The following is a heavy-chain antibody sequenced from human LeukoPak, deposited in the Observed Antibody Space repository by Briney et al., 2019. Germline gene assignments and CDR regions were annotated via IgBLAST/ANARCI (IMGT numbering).Heavy chain of an antibody. V-gene: IGHV4-30-2*01. J-gene: IGHJ6*02. CDR1: GGSISSGGYY. CDR2: IYHSGST. CDR3: AREEDYYDSSGYYDYYYGMDV. D-gene: IGHD3-22*01. Sequence: SQTLSLTCTVSGGSISSGGYYWSWIRQPPGKGLEWIGYIYHSGSTYYNPSLKSRVTISVDRSKNQFSLELSSVTAADTAVYYCAREEDYYDSSGYYDYYYGMDVWGQGTTVTVS.